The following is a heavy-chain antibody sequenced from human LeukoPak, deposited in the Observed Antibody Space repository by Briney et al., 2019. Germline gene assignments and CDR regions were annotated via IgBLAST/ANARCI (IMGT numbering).Heavy chain of an antibody. J-gene: IGHJ6*02. V-gene: IGHV3-53*01. Sequence: ETLSLTCTVSGGSISSYYWSWVRRAPGKGLEWVSVIYSGGSTYYADSVKGRFTISRDNSKNTLYLQMNSLRAEDTAVYYCARTLSDGGYYYGMDVWGQGTTVTVSS. D-gene: IGHD2-21*02. CDR2: IYSGGST. CDR3: ARTLSDGGYYYGMDV. CDR1: GGSISSYY.